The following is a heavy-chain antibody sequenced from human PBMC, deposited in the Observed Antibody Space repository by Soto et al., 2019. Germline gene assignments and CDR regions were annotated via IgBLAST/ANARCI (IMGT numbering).Heavy chain of an antibody. J-gene: IGHJ5*02. CDR1: GDSISTNGW. D-gene: IGHD3-16*01. CDR2: IYHSGTV. CDR3: ARIPERLGGGRFDP. Sequence: SETLSLTCAVSGDSISTNGWWSWVRQPPGKGLEWIGEIYHSGTVNYNPSLKSRVTISVDKSKKLFSLNLSSVTAADTAMYYCARIPERLGGGRFDPWGQGTLLTVSS. V-gene: IGHV4-4*02.